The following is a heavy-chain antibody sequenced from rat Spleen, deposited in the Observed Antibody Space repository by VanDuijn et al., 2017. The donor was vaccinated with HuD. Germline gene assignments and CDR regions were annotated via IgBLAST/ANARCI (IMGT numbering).Heavy chain of an antibody. D-gene: IGHD4-3*01. CDR1: GFTFSDYT. Sequence: EVQLVESGGGLVQPGRSLKLSCAASGFTFSDYTMAWVRQAPKKGLEWVAAIIYDGSNTYYRDSVKGRFTISRDNAKSSLYLQMESLRSEDTATYYCAKDPWDSGANWFAYWGQGTLVTVSS. CDR3: AKDPWDSGANWFAY. CDR2: IIYDGSNT. J-gene: IGHJ3*01. V-gene: IGHV5-17*01.